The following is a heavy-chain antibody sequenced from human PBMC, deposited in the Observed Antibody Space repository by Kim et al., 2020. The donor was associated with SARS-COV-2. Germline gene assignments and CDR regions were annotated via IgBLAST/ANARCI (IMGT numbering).Heavy chain of an antibody. Sequence: SETLSLTCTVSGGSISSSSYYWGWIRQPPGKGLEWIGSIYYSGSTYYNPSLKSRVTISVDTSKNQFSLKLSSVTAADTAVYYCARGQKDLLRYFDWPIDYWGQGTLVTVSS. V-gene: IGHV4-39*07. J-gene: IGHJ4*02. CDR3: ARGQKDLLRYFDWPIDY. CDR2: IYYSGST. CDR1: GGSISSSSYY. D-gene: IGHD3-9*01.